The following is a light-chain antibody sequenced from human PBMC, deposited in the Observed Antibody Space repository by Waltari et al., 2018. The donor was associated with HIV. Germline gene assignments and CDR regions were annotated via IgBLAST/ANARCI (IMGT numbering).Light chain of an antibody. CDR2: GAS. J-gene: IGKJ1*01. CDR1: QSISSMY. V-gene: IGKV3-20*01. CDR3: HQCDDTPWT. Sequence: EIVLTQSPGTLSLSPGERATLSCRASQSISSMYLAWYQHKPGQAHRLPIHGASSRATGIPERFSGSGSWTDFTLTINRLEPEDFGVYSCHQCDDTPWTFGQGTKVEV.